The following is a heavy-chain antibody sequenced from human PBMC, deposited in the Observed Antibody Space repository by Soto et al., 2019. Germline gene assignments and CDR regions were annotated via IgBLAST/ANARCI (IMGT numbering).Heavy chain of an antibody. Sequence: PGGSLRLSCAASGFTVSSNYMSWVRQAPGKGLEWVSVIYSGGSTYYADSAKGRFTISRDNSKNTLYLQMNSLRAEDTAVYYCARDGRGYSYGFYFDLWGRGTLVTVSS. J-gene: IGHJ2*01. V-gene: IGHV3-53*01. D-gene: IGHD5-18*01. CDR1: GFTVSSNY. CDR3: ARDGRGYSYGFYFDL. CDR2: IYSGGST.